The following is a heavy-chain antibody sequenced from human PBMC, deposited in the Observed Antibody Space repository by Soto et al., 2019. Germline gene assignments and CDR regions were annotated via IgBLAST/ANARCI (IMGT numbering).Heavy chain of an antibody. V-gene: IGHV3-7*01. Sequence: EVQLVESGGGLVQPGGSLRLSCVASGFGFNSYLMTWVRQVPGKGLEWVANIKQDGSETYYVDSVKDRFTISRDNAKNSLYLQMNSLRAEDTAVYYCARLDSGAAYYYGLDVWGQGTTVTVSS. J-gene: IGHJ6*02. CDR3: ARLDSGAAYYYGLDV. D-gene: IGHD6-25*01. CDR1: GFGFNSYL. CDR2: IKQDGSET.